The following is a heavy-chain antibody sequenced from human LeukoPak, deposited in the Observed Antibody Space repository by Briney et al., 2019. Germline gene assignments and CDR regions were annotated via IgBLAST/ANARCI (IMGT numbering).Heavy chain of an antibody. V-gene: IGHV4-39*01. CDR2: IYYSGTT. Sequence: TSETLSLTCSVSGGSISSISYYWNWTRQPPGRGLEWGGSIYYSGTTYYHSSLKSRVTISEDTSKNRFSLMLTSVTAADTAVYYCARQVSDYFYYYIDVWGEGTTVIVSS. CDR3: ARQVSDYFYYYIDV. J-gene: IGHJ6*03. CDR1: GGSISSISYY.